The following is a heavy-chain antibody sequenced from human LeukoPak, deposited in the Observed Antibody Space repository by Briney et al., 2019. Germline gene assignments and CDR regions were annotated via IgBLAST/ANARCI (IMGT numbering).Heavy chain of an antibody. CDR3: ARLWVYGNYFDY. CDR2: INAGNGNT. J-gene: IGHJ4*02. V-gene: IGHV1-3*01. D-gene: IGHD2-21*01. Sequence: ASVKVSCKASGYTFTSYAMHWVRQAPGQRLEWMGWINAGNGNTKYSQEFQGRVTMTRDTSISTAYMELSRLRSDDTAVYYCARLWVYGNYFDYWGQGTLVTVSS. CDR1: GYTFTSYA.